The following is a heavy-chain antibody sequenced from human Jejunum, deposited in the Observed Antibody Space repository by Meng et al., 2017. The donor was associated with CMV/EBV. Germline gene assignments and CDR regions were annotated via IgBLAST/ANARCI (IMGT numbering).Heavy chain of an antibody. D-gene: IGHD5-24*01. CDR2: IYHKGHT. V-gene: IGHV4-30-4*08. CDR1: GGSIASDDYW. Sequence: QVQLQEAGPGLLEPSQTLSLTCTVSGGSIASDDYWWSWIRQPPGKGLEWIGYIYHKGHTYYNPSLRSRISISVDTSKNQFSLRLNSVTAADTAVYYCARDKAGYKNCDSWGQGTLVTVSS. CDR3: ARDKAGYKNCDS. J-gene: IGHJ5*01.